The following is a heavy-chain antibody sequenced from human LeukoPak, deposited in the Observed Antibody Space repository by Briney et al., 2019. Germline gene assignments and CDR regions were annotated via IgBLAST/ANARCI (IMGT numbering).Heavy chain of an antibody. CDR2: IYTSGST. CDR1: GGSISSGSYY. J-gene: IGHJ4*02. Sequence: SETLSLTCTVSGGSISSGSYYWSWIRQPAGKGLEWIGRIYTSGSTNYNPSLKSRVTISVDTSKNQFSLKLSSVTAADTAVYYCAGDRGARFYSSSWLSLYYFDYWGQGTLVTVSS. V-gene: IGHV4-61*02. D-gene: IGHD6-13*01. CDR3: AGDRGARFYSSSWLSLYYFDY.